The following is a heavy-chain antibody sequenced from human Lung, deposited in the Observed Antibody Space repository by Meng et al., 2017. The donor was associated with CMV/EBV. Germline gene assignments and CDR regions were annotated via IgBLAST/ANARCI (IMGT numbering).Heavy chain of an antibody. CDR3: ARDRGYANSWYEADY. D-gene: IGHD6-13*01. CDR1: GYPFTIYY. V-gene: IGHV1-46*01. CDR2: INPSAGGT. J-gene: IGHJ4*02. Sequence: ASXXVSXKASGYPFTIYYMHWVRQAPGQGLEWMGIINPSAGGTSYAQKFRGRLTMTRDTSTSTVYMELSSLRSEDTAVYYCARDRGYANSWYEADYWGQGTXVTVYS.